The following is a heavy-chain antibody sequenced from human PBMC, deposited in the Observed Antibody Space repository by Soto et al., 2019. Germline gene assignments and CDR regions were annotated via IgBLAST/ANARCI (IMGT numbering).Heavy chain of an antibody. Sequence: QVQLVESGGGVVQPGRSLRLSCAASGFTFSSYGMHWVRQAPGKGLEWVAVIWYDGSNKYYADSVKGRFTISRDNSKNTLYLQMNSLRAEVTAVYYCARDGPYYDSSEPSLDYWGQGTLVTVSS. CDR1: GFTFSSYG. V-gene: IGHV3-33*01. CDR2: IWYDGSNK. CDR3: ARDGPYYDSSEPSLDY. J-gene: IGHJ4*02. D-gene: IGHD3-22*01.